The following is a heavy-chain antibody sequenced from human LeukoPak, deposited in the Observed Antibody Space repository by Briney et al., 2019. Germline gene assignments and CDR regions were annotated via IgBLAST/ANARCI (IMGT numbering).Heavy chain of an antibody. CDR3: AKSVGIIRRGAFDI. CDR2: ISGSGATT. J-gene: IGHJ3*02. Sequence: GGSLRLSCAASGFTFSTYAMSWVRQAPGKGLEWVSGISGSGATTYYADSAKGRFTISRDNPKNTLYVQMNSLRAEDTAVYYCAKSVGIIRRGAFDIWGQGTMVTVSS. V-gene: IGHV3-23*01. CDR1: GFTFSTYA. D-gene: IGHD3-10*01.